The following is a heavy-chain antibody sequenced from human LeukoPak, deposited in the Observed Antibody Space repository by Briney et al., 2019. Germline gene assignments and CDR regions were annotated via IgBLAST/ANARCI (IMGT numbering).Heavy chain of an antibody. Sequence: SETLSLTCTVSGGSISSSSYYWGWIRQPPGKGLEWIGSIYYSGSTYYNPSLKSRVTISVDTSKNQFSLKLSSVTAADTAVYYCARGIAARNFQHWGQGTLVTVSS. CDR3: ARGIAARNFQH. J-gene: IGHJ1*01. V-gene: IGHV4-39*07. CDR2: IYYSGST. D-gene: IGHD6-13*01. CDR1: GGSISSSSYY.